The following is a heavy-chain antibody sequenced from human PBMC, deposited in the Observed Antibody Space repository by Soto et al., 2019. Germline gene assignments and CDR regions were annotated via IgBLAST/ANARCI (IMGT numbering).Heavy chain of an antibody. Sequence: SETLSLSWTVSCGSISNSSYYWSWIRQPPGKGLEWIGYIYYSGSTNYNPSLKSRVTISVDTSKNQFSLKLSSVTAADTAVYYCARAGSGYEHGYFDYWGQGTLVTVSS. CDR1: CGSISNSSYY. J-gene: IGHJ4*02. CDR2: IYYSGST. V-gene: IGHV4-61*01. D-gene: IGHD5-12*01. CDR3: ARAGSGYEHGYFDY.